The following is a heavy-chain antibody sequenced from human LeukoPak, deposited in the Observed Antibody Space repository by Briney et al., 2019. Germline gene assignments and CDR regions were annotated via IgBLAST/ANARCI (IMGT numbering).Heavy chain of an antibody. D-gene: IGHD6-19*01. CDR1: GYSITSGYY. CDR2: IYHSGDT. Sequence: SETLSLTCIVSGYSITSGYYWGWIRQPPGKGLEWIGSIYHSGDTYYNPSLKSRVTISVDTSKNQFSLKLDSVTAADTAVYYCAKGTSSDWYYFDYWGQGTLVTVSS. CDR3: AKGTSSDWYYFDY. J-gene: IGHJ4*02. V-gene: IGHV4-38-2*02.